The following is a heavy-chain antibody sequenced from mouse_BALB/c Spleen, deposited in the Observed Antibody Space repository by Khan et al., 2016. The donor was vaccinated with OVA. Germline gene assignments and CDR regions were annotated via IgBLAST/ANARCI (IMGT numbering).Heavy chain of an antibody. CDR3: ARYYGNYYYAMDY. D-gene: IGHD2-1*01. V-gene: IGHV1-7*01. CDR1: GYTFTSYW. J-gene: IGHJ4*01. CDR2: INPSTGYT. Sequence: VQLQESGAELAKPGASVKMSCKASGYTFTSYWMHWVKQRPGQGLEWIGYINPSTGYTEYNQKFKDKATLTADKSSSTAYMQLSSLTSEDSVVYYGARYYGNYYYAMDYWGQGTSVTVSS.